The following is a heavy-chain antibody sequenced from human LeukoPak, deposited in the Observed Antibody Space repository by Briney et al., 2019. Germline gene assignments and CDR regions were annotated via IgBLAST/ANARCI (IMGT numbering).Heavy chain of an antibody. CDR3: AKGPRAYCSGGSCLFDY. CDR1: GFTFSSYA. V-gene: IGHV3-23*01. J-gene: IGHJ4*02. CDR2: ISGSGGST. D-gene: IGHD2-15*01. Sequence: PGGSLRLSCAASGFTFSSYAMSWVRQAPGKGLEWVSAISGSGGSTYYADSVKGRFTISRDNSKNTLYLQMNSLRAEDTAVYYCAKGPRAYCSGGSCLFDYWGQGTLVTVSS.